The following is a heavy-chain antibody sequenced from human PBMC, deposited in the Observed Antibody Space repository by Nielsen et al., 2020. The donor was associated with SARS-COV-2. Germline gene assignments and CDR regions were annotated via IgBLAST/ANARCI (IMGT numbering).Heavy chain of an antibody. CDR3: ARASPSGYYLDQ. D-gene: IGHD3-22*01. J-gene: IGHJ4*02. V-gene: IGHV4-59*01. CDR1: GASISSYY. Sequence: SETLSLTCTVSGASISSYYWSWIRQVPGQRLEWIGYVFTSSIANYNPSLTRRVTISQDTSKNQFSLRLTSVTAADTAIYYCARASPSGYYLDQWGQGTLVTVSS. CDR2: VFTSSIA.